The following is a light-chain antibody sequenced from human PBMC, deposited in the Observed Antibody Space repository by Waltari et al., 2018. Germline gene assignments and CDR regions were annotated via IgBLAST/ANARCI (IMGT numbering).Light chain of an antibody. Sequence: SYDLTQPLSVSVALGQTARITCGGSDIGNNQVHCYQQKPGQTPVLVIYKDPNRAPGTPERFSASKSGNTATLTISGVQAGDDADYYCQVWDSNLVVFGGGTKLTVL. CDR3: QVWDSNLVV. CDR2: KDP. J-gene: IGLJ2*01. V-gene: IGLV3-9*01. CDR1: DIGNNQ.